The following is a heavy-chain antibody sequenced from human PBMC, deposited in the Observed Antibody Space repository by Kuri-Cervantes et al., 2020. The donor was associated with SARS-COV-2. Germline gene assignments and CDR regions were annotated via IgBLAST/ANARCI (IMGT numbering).Heavy chain of an antibody. D-gene: IGHD2-2*01. J-gene: IGHJ5*02. V-gene: IGHV3-7*01. Sequence: GESLKISCAASGFTFSSYWMSWVRQAPGKGLEWVANIKQDGSEKYYVDSVKGRFTISRDNAKNSLYLQMNSLRAEDTAVYYCARVIPAAILLTGSGSNWFDPWGQGTLVTV. CDR3: ARVIPAAILLTGSGSNWFDP. CDR1: GFTFSSYW. CDR2: IKQDGSEK.